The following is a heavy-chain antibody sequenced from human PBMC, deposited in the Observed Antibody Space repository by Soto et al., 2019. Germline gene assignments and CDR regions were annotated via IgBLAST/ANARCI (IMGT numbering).Heavy chain of an antibody. CDR2: IIPILGIA. CDR1: GGTFSSYT. Sequence: QVQLVQSGAEVKKPGSSVKVSCKASGGTFSSYTISWVQQAPGQGLEWMGRIIPILGIANYAQKLQGRVTITADKSTSTAYRELSSLRSEDTAVYYCTRQGVNYDDSSGYFGVFDYWGLGPLVTVSS. D-gene: IGHD3-22*01. V-gene: IGHV1-69*02. CDR3: TRQGVNYDDSSGYFGVFDY. J-gene: IGHJ4*02.